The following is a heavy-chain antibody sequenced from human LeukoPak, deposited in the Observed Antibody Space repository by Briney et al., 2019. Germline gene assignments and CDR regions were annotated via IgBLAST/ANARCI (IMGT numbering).Heavy chain of an antibody. Sequence: GGSLRLSCARSGFAFSEYWMHWARQTPEKGLMWVSRINDGGTYTAYADSVKGRFAVSRDNAENTLYLQMDSLTVEDTGLYYCVREIKIMGFRAFDYWGQGTPVTVSS. CDR1: GFAFSEYW. J-gene: IGHJ4*02. V-gene: IGHV3-74*01. CDR3: VREIKIMGFRAFDY. CDR2: INDGGTYT. D-gene: IGHD3-10*01.